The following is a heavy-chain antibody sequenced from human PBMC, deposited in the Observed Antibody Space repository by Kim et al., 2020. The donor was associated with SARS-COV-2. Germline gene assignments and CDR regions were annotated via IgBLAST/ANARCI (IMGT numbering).Heavy chain of an antibody. CDR3: ARGSGFGESERGSRGRNYYYGMDV. CDR2: IYYSGST. Sequence: SETLSLTCTVSGGSISSYYWSWIRQPPGKGLEWIGYIYYSGSTNYNPSLKSRVTISVDTSKNQFSLKLSSVTAADTAVYYCARGSGFGESERGSRGRNYYYGMDVWGQGTTVTVSS. V-gene: IGHV4-59*01. J-gene: IGHJ6*02. D-gene: IGHD3-10*01. CDR1: GGSISSYY.